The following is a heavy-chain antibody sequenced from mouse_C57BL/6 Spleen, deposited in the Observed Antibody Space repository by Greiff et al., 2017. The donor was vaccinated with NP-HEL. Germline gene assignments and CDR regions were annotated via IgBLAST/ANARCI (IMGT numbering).Heavy chain of an antibody. D-gene: IGHD3-2*02. CDR1: GFNIKDDY. CDR2: IDPENGDT. Sequence: EVQLQQSGAELVRPGASVKLSCTASGFNIKDDYMHWVKQRPEQGLEWIGWIDPENGDTEYASKFQGKATITADTSSNTAYLQLSSLTSEDTAVYYCTVGYGRGYWGQGTTLTVSS. J-gene: IGHJ2*01. CDR3: TVGYGRGY. V-gene: IGHV14-4*01.